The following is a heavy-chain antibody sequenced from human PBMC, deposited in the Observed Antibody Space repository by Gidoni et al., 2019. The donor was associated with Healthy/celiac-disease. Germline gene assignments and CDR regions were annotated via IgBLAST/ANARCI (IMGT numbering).Heavy chain of an antibody. J-gene: IGHJ4*02. D-gene: IGHD1-26*01. CDR1: GYSFTSYW. CDR2: IDRCDAYP. CDR3: AILPYSGSHWHY. V-gene: IGHV5-10-1*03. Sequence: EVQLVQSGAEGKKPGEAVRISCKGSGYSFTSYWTSWVRQMPGKGLEWMGWIDRCDAYPNYSPSFQGHVTISADQSISTAYLQWSSLKASDTAMYYCAILPYSGSHWHYWGQGTLVTVSS.